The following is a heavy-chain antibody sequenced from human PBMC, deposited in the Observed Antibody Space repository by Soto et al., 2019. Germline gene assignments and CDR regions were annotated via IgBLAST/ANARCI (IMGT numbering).Heavy chain of an antibody. CDR1: GFTFSSYA. Sequence: EVPLLESGGGLVQPGGSLRLSCAASGFTFSSYALSWVRQAPGKGLEWVSAASGSGYDTYYADSVEGRFTISRDNSANTLYLQMNSLRAEDTAVYFCAKGIGYAFDIWGQGTMVTVSS. CDR2: ASGSGYDT. V-gene: IGHV3-23*01. CDR3: AKGIGYAFDI. J-gene: IGHJ3*02.